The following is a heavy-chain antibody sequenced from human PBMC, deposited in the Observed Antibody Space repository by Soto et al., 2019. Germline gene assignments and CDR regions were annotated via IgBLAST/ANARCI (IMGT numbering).Heavy chain of an antibody. CDR2: ISSSSSTI. Sequence: EVQLVESGGGLVQPGGSLRLSCAASGFTFSSYSMNWVRQAPGKGLEWVSYISSSSSTIYYADSVKGRLTISRDNAKHSLYLQIISLRAEDTAVYYCARHPRMYYFDYWGQGTLVTVSS. J-gene: IGHJ4*02. V-gene: IGHV3-48*01. CDR1: GFTFSSYS. CDR3: ARHPRMYYFDY. D-gene: IGHD2-8*01.